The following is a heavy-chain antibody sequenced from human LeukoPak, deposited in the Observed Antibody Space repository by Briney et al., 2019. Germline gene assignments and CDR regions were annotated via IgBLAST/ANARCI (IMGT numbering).Heavy chain of an antibody. J-gene: IGHJ6*04. D-gene: IGHD6-13*01. V-gene: IGHV3-11*06. Sequence: PGGSLRLSCAASGFTFSDYYMTWIRQAPGKGLEWISYIGSSSTYTHYADSVKGRFTISRDNVKNSLYLQMNSLRAEDTAVYYCARDRESSGWYLTPYYYGMDVWGKGTTVTVSS. CDR1: GFTFSDYY. CDR2: IGSSSTYT. CDR3: ARDRESSGWYLTPYYYGMDV.